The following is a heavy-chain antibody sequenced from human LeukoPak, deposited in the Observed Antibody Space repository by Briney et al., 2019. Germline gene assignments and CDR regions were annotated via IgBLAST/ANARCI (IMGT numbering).Heavy chain of an antibody. CDR2: ISGSGGST. V-gene: IGHV3-23*01. J-gene: IGHJ6*02. Sequence: GGSLRLSCAASGFTFSSYAMSWVRQAPGKGLEWVSAISGSGGSTYYADSVKGRFTISRDNSKNTLYLQMNSLRAEDTAVYYCARDNYYGSGSYQYYYYYYGMDVWGQGTTVTVSS. CDR1: GFTFSSYA. D-gene: IGHD3-10*01. CDR3: ARDNYYGSGSYQYYYYYYGMDV.